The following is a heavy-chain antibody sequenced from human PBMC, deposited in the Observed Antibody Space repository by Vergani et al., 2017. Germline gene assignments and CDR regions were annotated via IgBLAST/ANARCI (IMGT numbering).Heavy chain of an antibody. J-gene: IGHJ4*02. CDR3: ARFKWHDIDY. CDR1: GDSMNSDDFY. D-gene: IGHD1-20*01. Sequence: QVQLQESGPGLVKPSQTLSRTCTVSGDSMNSDDFYWSWIRQPPGKGLEWIGNIFYSGSTYYNPSLKSRLTLSVALSKNLFSLKLNSVTAADSAVYYCARFKWHDIDYWGQGTLVTVSS. CDR2: IFYSGST. V-gene: IGHV4-30-4*01.